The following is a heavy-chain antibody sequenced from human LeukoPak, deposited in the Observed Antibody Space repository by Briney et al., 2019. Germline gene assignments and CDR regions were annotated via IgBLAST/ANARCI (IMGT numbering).Heavy chain of an antibody. D-gene: IGHD5-12*01. CDR1: ELTLSDYN. V-gene: IGHV3-11*01. J-gene: IGHJ4*02. CDR2: ISKDGRTV. Sequence: GGSLRPSGPASELTLSDYNMSWIRKAPGKGLEWVSFISKDGRTVSYADSVKGQFTISRDNSKNSLYLQMNSLTADDTAVYFCARVRGSYSSDYWGQGTLVTVSS. CDR3: ARVRGSYSSDY.